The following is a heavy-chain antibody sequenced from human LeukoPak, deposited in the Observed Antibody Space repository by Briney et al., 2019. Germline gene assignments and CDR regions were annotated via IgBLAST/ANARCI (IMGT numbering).Heavy chain of an antibody. V-gene: IGHV3-23*01. J-gene: IGHJ4*02. CDR3: AKGRGQGFDY. D-gene: IGHD3-10*01. CDR1: GFTFSSYA. Sequence: GGSLRLSCAASGFTFSSYAMSWVRQAPGEGLEWVSGISGSGGRGSGGSTYYADSVKGRFTISRDNSKNTLYLQMDSLRAEDTAVYYCAKGRGQGFDYWGQGSLVTVSS. CDR2: ISGSGGRGSGGST.